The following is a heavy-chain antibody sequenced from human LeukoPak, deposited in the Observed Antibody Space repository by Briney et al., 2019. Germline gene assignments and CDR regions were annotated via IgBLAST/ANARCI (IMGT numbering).Heavy chain of an antibody. J-gene: IGHJ6*04. CDR2: ISSSGSTI. V-gene: IGHV3-48*03. D-gene: IGHD3-10*01. Sequence: GGSLRLSCAASGFTFSSYEMNWVRQAPGKGLEWVSYISSSGSTIYYADSVKGRFTISRDNAKNSLYLQMNSLRAEDTAVYYCARSGEFFPYYGMDVWGKGTTVTVSS. CDR3: ARSGEFFPYYGMDV. CDR1: GFTFSSYE.